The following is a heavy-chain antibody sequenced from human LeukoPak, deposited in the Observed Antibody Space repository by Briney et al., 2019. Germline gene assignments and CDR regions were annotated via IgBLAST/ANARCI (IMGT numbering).Heavy chain of an antibody. V-gene: IGHV1-2*02. CDR2: INPNSGGT. J-gene: IGHJ4*02. D-gene: IGHD6-13*01. CDR1: GYTFTGYY. CDR3: ARAHHNIAVAGDWLDY. Sequence: AASVKVSCKASGYTFTGYYMHWVRQAPGQGLEWMGWINPNSGGTNYAQKFQGRVTMTRDTSISTAYMELSRLRSDDTAVYYCARAHHNIAVAGDWLDYWGQGTLVTVSS.